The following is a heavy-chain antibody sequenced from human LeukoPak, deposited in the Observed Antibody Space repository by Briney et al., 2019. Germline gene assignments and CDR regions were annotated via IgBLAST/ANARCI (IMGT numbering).Heavy chain of an antibody. CDR2: IYSGGST. D-gene: IGHD6-19*01. J-gene: IGHJ4*02. CDR3: ARADPLKYSSGWYTVVD. Sequence: GGSLRLSCAASGFTISSNYMSWVRQAPGKGLEWVSVIYSGGSTYYADSVKGRFTISRDNSKNTLYLQMNSLRAEDTAVYYCARADPLKYSSGWYTVVDWGQGTLVTVSS. CDR1: GFTISSNY. V-gene: IGHV3-53*01.